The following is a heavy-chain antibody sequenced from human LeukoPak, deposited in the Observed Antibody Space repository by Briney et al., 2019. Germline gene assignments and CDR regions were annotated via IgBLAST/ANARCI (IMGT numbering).Heavy chain of an antibody. Sequence: GGSLRLSCAASGFTFSSYSMNWVRQAPGKGLEWVSSISSSSSYIYYADSVKGRFTISRDNAKNSLYLQMNSLRAEDTAVYYCARGGIQLWLRAFDYWGQGTLVTVSS. D-gene: IGHD5-18*01. CDR1: GFTFSSYS. CDR2: ISSSSSYI. V-gene: IGHV3-21*01. CDR3: ARGGIQLWLRAFDY. J-gene: IGHJ4*02.